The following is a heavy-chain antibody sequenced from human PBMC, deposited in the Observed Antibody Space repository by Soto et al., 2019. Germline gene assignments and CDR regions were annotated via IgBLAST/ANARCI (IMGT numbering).Heavy chain of an antibody. D-gene: IGHD3-10*02. Sequence: ASVKVSCKASGYTFTSYGISWVRQAPGQGLEWMGWISAYNGNTNYAQKLQDRVTMTTDTSTSTAYMELRSLRSDDTAVYYCARARPVRGVIHNGDYYYYYGMDVWGQGTTVTVSS. CDR1: GYTFTSYG. CDR3: ARARPVRGVIHNGDYYYYYGMDV. V-gene: IGHV1-18*01. J-gene: IGHJ6*02. CDR2: ISAYNGNT.